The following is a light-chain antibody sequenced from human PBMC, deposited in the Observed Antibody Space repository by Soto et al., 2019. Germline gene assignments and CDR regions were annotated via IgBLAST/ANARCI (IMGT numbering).Light chain of an antibody. CDR2: EVS. J-gene: IGLJ3*02. V-gene: IGLV2-8*01. CDR3: GSYADSNSWV. CDR1: SSDVGAYNY. Sequence: QSALTQPPSASGSPGQSVTISCTGTSSDVGAYNYVSWYQQHPGKAPKLMIYEVSKRPSGVPDRFSGSKSGNTASLTVSGLQAEDEADYYYGSYADSNSWVFGGGTKLTVL.